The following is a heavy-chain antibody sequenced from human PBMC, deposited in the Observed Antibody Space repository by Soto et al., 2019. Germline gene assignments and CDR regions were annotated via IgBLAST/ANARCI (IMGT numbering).Heavy chain of an antibody. Sequence: GGSLRLSCAASGFTFTRYSMNWVRQAPGRGLEWVSSISSTTNYIYYADSMKGRFTVSRDNAKNSVYLEMNSLSAEDTALYYCARESEDLTSNFDYWGQGTLVTVSS. J-gene: IGHJ4*02. CDR2: ISSTTNYI. CDR1: GFTFTRYS. CDR3: ARESEDLTSNFDY. V-gene: IGHV3-21*01.